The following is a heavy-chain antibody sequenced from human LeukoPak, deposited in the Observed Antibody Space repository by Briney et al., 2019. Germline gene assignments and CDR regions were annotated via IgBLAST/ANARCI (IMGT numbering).Heavy chain of an antibody. Sequence: GSVKVSCKASGYTLTGFYMHWVRQAPRQGPEWMGWINPNSGDTNYAQKFQGRVTMTRDTSINTAYMELSRLTSDDTAVYYCARGPPPDFDYWGRGTLVTVSS. CDR3: ARGPPPDFDY. J-gene: IGHJ4*02. CDR1: GYTLTGFY. CDR2: INPNSGDT. V-gene: IGHV1-2*02.